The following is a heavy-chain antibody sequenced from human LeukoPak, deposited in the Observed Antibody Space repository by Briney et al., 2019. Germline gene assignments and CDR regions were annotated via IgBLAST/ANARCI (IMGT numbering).Heavy chain of an antibody. CDR1: GFTFSSYG. Sequence: GGSLRLSCAASGFTFSSYGMSWVRPAPGRGREGVANIKQDGSGKYYVDSVKGRFPISRDNDKNSLYLQMNSLRAEDTAVYYCAAVPYYGMDVWGKGTTVTVSS. CDR3: AAVPYYGMDV. J-gene: IGHJ6*04. D-gene: IGHD6-19*01. V-gene: IGHV3-7*03. CDR2: IKQDGSGK.